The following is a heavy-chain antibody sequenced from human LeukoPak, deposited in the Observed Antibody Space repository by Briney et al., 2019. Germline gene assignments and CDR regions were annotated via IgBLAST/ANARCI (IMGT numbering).Heavy chain of an antibody. V-gene: IGHV4-59*08. Sequence: SETLSLTCTVSGGSISSYYWSWVRQPPGKGLEWIEYIYYSGNTNYNPSLKSRVTISVDTSKNQFSLKLSSVTAADTAVYYCARHEKPLDAFDIWGQGTMVTVSS. CDR1: GGSISSYY. CDR2: IYYSGNT. CDR3: ARHEKPLDAFDI. J-gene: IGHJ3*02.